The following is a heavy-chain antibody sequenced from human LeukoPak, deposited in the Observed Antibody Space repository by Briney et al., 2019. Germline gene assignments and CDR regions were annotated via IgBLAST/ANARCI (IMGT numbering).Heavy chain of an antibody. V-gene: IGHV3-23*01. CDR3: AKDSSSYDWGYMDA. D-gene: IGHD3-22*01. Sequence: GGSLRLSCAASGFTFSTYAMSWVRQAPGKGLEWVSLIGGSDGRTRYADSVKGRLTISRDNSKYTLYLEMNRLRAEDTAVYYCAKDSSSYDWGYMDAWGKGTTVTISS. CDR2: IGGSDGRT. J-gene: IGHJ6*03. CDR1: GFTFSTYA.